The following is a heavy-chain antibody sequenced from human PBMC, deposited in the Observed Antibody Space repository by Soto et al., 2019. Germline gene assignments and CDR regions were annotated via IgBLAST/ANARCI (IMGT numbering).Heavy chain of an antibody. V-gene: IGHV4-30-4*01. CDR2: IYYSGST. J-gene: IGHJ4*02. D-gene: IGHD5-12*01. CDR3: ARLIVATETFDY. Sequence: SETLSLTCTVSGGSISSGDYYWSWIRQPPGKGLEWIGYIYYSGSTYYNPSLKSRVTISVDTSKNQFSLKLSSVTAADTAVYYCARLIVATETFDYWGQGTLVTVSS. CDR1: GGSISSGDYY.